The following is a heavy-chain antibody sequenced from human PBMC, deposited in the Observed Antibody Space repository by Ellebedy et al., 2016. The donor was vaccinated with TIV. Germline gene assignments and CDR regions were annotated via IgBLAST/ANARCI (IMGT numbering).Heavy chain of an antibody. J-gene: IGHJ6*02. Sequence: SETLSLTCTVPGGSIISGGYSWSWMRQHPGKGLEWIGYIYYSVNSYYTPSLKSRVTITLDTSKNQFSLKLSSVTAADTAVYYCARFNGDHSWMDVWGQGTTVTVSS. CDR1: GGSIISGGYS. CDR2: IYYSVNS. CDR3: ARFNGDHSWMDV. D-gene: IGHD4-17*01. V-gene: IGHV4-31*03.